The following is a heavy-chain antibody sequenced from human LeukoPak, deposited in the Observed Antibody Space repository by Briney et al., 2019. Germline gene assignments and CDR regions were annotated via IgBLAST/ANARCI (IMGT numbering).Heavy chain of an antibody. Sequence: PGGSLRLSCAASGFTSTKYGMNWVRQAPGKGLEWVSVLIGSSGSTDYADSVKGRFTMSRDISKNTLFLQMNSLRAEDTAIYYCAKGAYDYIEIAYFDSWGQGTLVTVSS. J-gene: IGHJ4*02. CDR2: LIGSSGST. CDR1: GFTSTKYG. V-gene: IGHV3-23*01. D-gene: IGHD5-12*01. CDR3: AKGAYDYIEIAYFDS.